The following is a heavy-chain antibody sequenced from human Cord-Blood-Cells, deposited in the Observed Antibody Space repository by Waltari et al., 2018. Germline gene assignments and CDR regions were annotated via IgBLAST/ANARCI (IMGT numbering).Heavy chain of an antibody. CDR1: GYSISSGYY. V-gene: IGHV4-38-2*01. CDR2: IYHSGST. CDR3: ARIGPRTTRFSLAFDY. J-gene: IGHJ4*02. Sequence: QVQLQESGPGLVKPSETLSLTCAVSGYSISSGYYCGWIRQPPGKGLEWIGSIYHSGSTYYNPSLKSRVTISVDTSKNQFSLKLSSVTAADTAVYYCARIGPRTTRFSLAFDYWGQGTLVTVSS. D-gene: IGHD4-17*01.